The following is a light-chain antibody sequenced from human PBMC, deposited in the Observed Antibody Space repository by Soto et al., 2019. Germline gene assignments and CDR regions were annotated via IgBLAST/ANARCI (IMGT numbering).Light chain of an antibody. J-gene: IGLJ3*02. CDR3: YSATDNNVGV. CDR2: KDS. CDR1: ILAKKY. V-gene: IGLV3-27*01. Sequence: SYELTQPSSVSVPPGQTARITCSGDILAKKYARWLQQKPGQSPILVIYKDSERPSGIPERFSGSGSGTTVTLIISGAQAEDEADYYCYSATDNNVGVFGGGTKLTVL.